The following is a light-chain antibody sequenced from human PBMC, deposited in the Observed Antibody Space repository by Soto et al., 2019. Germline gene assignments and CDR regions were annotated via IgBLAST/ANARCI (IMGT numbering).Light chain of an antibody. Sequence: HSVLTQPPSASATPGQRVTISCSGSSSNIGNNNAYWYQHVPGTAPKLIIHHNSLRPSWVPDRFSGSKSGTSASLAISGLQSDDEAEYHCTSYTGDDFTFVFGTGTKLTVL. V-gene: IGLV1-47*02. CDR1: SSNIGNNN. CDR3: TSYTGDDFTFV. CDR2: HNS. J-gene: IGLJ1*01.